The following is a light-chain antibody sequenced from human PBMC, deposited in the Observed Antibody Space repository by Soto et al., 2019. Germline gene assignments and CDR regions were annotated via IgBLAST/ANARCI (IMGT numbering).Light chain of an antibody. CDR2: EAN. CDR3: CSFAGGATFV. CDR1: SNDIGGYNL. Sequence: QSALTQPASVSGSPGQSITISCAGTSNDIGGYNLVSWYQQHPGKAPKLIIFEANKRPSGVSDRFSGSKSGNTASLTISALQAEAEADYSCCSFAGGATFVFGGGTKLTVL. V-gene: IGLV2-23*02. J-gene: IGLJ2*01.